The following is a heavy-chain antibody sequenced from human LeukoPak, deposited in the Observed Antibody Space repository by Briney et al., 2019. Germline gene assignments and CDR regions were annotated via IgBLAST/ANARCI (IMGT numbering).Heavy chain of an antibody. V-gene: IGHV3-23*01. CDR3: AKGGGWLNYFDY. Sequence: PGGSLRLSCAASGFTFSTFAMNWVRQAPGKGLEWVSAISNSGDTTYYADSVRGRFTVSRDNSKNTLYLQMISLRAEDTAVYYCAKGGGWLNYFDYWGQGTLVTVSS. CDR1: GFTFSTFA. D-gene: IGHD2-15*01. CDR2: ISNSGDTT. J-gene: IGHJ4*02.